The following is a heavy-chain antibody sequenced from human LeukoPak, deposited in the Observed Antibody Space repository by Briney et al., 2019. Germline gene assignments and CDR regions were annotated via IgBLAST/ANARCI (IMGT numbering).Heavy chain of an antibody. Sequence: ASVKVSCKASGYTFTNYGISWVRQAPGQGLEWMGWISAYNGNTNYAQNLQGRVTMTTDTSTSTAYMELRSLRSDDTAVYYCARATMVRGVIIPPSSYYYMDVWGKGTTVTVSS. J-gene: IGHJ6*03. CDR1: GYTFTNYG. V-gene: IGHV1-18*01. CDR2: ISAYNGNT. D-gene: IGHD3-10*01. CDR3: ARATMVRGVIIPPSSYYYMDV.